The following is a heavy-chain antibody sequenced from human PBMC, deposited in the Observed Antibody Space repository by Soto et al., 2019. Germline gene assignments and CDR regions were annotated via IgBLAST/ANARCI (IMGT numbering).Heavy chain of an antibody. Sequence: GGSLSLSCAASGFIFKNYAMTWVRQAPGKGLEWVSGISESGGNTYYADSVKGRFTVSRDNSKNTVYMQLNSLRAEDTAVYYCARGNGMDVWGQGTTVTVSS. CDR3: ARGNGMDV. V-gene: IGHV3-23*01. CDR2: ISESGGNT. J-gene: IGHJ6*02. CDR1: GFIFKNYA.